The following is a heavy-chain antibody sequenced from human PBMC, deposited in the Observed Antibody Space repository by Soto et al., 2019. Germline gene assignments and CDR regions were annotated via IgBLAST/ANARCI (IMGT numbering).Heavy chain of an antibody. CDR1: GGSISSYY. CDR2: IYYSGGT. J-gene: IGHJ3*01. V-gene: IGHV4-59*01. Sequence: QVQLQESGPGLVKPSETLSLTCTVSGGSISSYYWSWIRQPPGEGLEWIGYIYYSGGTNHNPSLKSRITISVTTSKNQFSLKLSSVAAAGTAVYYCAREGDSRSWYAWGGFDFWGQGTMVTVSS. CDR3: AREGDSRSWYAWGGFDF. D-gene: IGHD6-13*01.